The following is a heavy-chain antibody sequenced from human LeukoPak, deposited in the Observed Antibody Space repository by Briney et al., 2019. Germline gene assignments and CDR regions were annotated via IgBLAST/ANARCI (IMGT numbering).Heavy chain of an antibody. CDR3: ARGYNSPLDY. Sequence: SETLSLTCTVSGGSISSYYWGWIRQPPGKGLEWIGSIYYSGSTYYNPSLKSRVTISVDTSKNQFSLKLSSVTAADTAVYYCARGYNSPLDYWGQGTLVTVSS. J-gene: IGHJ4*02. CDR1: GGSISSYY. V-gene: IGHV4-39*07. CDR2: IYYSGST. D-gene: IGHD1-20*01.